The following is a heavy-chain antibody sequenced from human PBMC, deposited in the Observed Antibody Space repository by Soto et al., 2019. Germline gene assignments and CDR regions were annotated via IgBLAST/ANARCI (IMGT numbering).Heavy chain of an antibody. V-gene: IGHV3-23*01. CDR2: ISGSGGST. CDR1: GFTFSSYA. CDR3: AKDGYNWTLGWFDP. J-gene: IGHJ5*02. Sequence: GGSLRLSCAASGFTFSSYAMSWVRQAPGKGLEWVSAISGSGGSTFYADSVKGPFTISRDNAKNTLYLQMNSLRAEDTAVYYSAKDGYNWTLGWFDPWGQGTLVTVSS. D-gene: IGHD1-20*01.